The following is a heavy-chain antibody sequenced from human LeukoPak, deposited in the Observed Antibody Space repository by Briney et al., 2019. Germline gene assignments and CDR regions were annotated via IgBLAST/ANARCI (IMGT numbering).Heavy chain of an antibody. CDR2: IYHSGSA. Sequence: PSETLSLTCGVSGYSISSGYQWAWIRQSPGQGLEWIGSIYHSGSAHYNPSLKSRVTISVETSKNQFSLNMYSVTAADTAVYYCARDPRWLTPDCTSTSCYENYFDPWGQETLVTVSS. CDR3: ARDPRWLTPDCTSTSCYENYFDP. D-gene: IGHD2-2*01. CDR1: GYSISSGYQ. J-gene: IGHJ5*02. V-gene: IGHV4-38-2*02.